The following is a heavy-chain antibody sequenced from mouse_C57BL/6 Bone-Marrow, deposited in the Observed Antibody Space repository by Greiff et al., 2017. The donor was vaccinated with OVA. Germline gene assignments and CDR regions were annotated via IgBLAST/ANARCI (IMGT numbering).Heavy chain of an antibody. Sequence: EVNLVESGGDLVKPGGSLKLSCAASGFTFSSYGMSWVRQTPDKRLEWVATISSGGSYTYYPDSVKGRFTISRDNAKNTLYLQMSSLKSEDTAMYYCARRYYGPWFAYWGQGTLVTVSA. CDR1: GFTFSSYG. CDR2: ISSGGSYT. CDR3: ARRYYGPWFAY. V-gene: IGHV5-6*02. J-gene: IGHJ3*01. D-gene: IGHD1-1*01.